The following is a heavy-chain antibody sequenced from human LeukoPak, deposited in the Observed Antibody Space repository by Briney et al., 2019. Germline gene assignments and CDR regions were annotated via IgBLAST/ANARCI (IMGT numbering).Heavy chain of an antibody. CDR1: GFTVSSNY. V-gene: IGHV3-53*01. CDR3: ARDSLYYGSGSYHSPFDY. J-gene: IGHJ4*02. CDR2: IYSGGST. D-gene: IGHD3-10*01. Sequence: GGSLRLSCAASGFTVSSNYMSWVRQAPGKGLEWVSVIYSGGSTYYADSVKGRFTISRDNSKNTLYLQMNSLRAEDTAVYYCARDSLYYGSGSYHSPFDYWGQGTLVTVSS.